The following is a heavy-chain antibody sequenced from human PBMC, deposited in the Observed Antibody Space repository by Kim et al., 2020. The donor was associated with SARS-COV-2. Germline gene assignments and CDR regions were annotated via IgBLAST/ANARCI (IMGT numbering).Heavy chain of an antibody. CDR3: ARDSGVGATPRAFDI. Sequence: PSRKSRGTISVDTSKNQFSLKLSSVTAADTAVYYCARDSGVGATPRAFDIWGQGTMVTVSS. V-gene: IGHV4-39*07. J-gene: IGHJ3*02. D-gene: IGHD1-26*01.